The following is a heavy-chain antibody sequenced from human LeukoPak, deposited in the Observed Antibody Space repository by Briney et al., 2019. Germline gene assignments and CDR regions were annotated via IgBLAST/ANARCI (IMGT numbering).Heavy chain of an antibody. J-gene: IGHJ4*02. CDR2: ISTAGTTV. CDR1: GFTFSGYS. Sequence: GGSLRLSCAASGFTFSGYSLNWVRQAPGKGLEWISYISTAGTTVYYADSVKGRFAISRDNAKNSLYLQMNSLRAEDTAVYYCAVLATISDYWGQGTLVTVSS. V-gene: IGHV3-48*04. D-gene: IGHD5-24*01. CDR3: AVLATISDY.